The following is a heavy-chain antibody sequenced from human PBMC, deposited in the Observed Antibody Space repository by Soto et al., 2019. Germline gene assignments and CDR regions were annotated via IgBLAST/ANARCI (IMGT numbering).Heavy chain of an antibody. D-gene: IGHD3-16*01. CDR3: AHSPWGAAPDY. V-gene: IGHV2-5*01. CDR2: IYWNDDK. Sequence: LVNPTQTLTLTCALSGFSVSARGVGVGWIRQPPGKALEWLAIIYWNDDKLYRPSLQSRLTITKDTSKNQVVLTMTNMDPVDTATYYCAHSPWGAAPDYWGQGTPVTVSS. CDR1: GFSVSARGVG. J-gene: IGHJ4*02.